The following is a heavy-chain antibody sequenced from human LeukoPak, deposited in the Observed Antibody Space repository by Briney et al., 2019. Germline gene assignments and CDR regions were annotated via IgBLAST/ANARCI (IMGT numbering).Heavy chain of an antibody. CDR1: GFTFSRYS. D-gene: IGHD3-3*01. Sequence: GGSLRLSCAASGFTFSRYSMNWVRQAPGKGLEWVSSISISGSYIYYADSVKGRFTISRDNAKNSLYLQVNSLTAEDTAVYYCARAGVDTSGYYYQGFDYWGQGTLVTVSS. J-gene: IGHJ4*02. CDR2: ISISGSYI. V-gene: IGHV3-21*01. CDR3: ARAGVDTSGYYYQGFDY.